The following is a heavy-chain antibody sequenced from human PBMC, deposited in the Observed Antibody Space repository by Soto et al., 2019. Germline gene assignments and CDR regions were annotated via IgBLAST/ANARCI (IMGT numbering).Heavy chain of an antibody. V-gene: IGHV3-30*18. CDR2: ISYDGSNK. CDR1: GFTFSSYG. Sequence: PGGSLRLSCAASGFTFSSYGMHWVRQAPGKGLEWVAVISYDGSNKYYADSVKGRFTISRDNSKNTLYLQMNSLRAEDTAVYYCAKGGPYCSGGSCYSPLDYWGQGTLVTVSS. J-gene: IGHJ4*02. D-gene: IGHD2-15*01. CDR3: AKGGPYCSGGSCYSPLDY.